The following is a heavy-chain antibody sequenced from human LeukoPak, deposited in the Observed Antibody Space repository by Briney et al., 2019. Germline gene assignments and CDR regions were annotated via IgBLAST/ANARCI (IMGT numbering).Heavy chain of an antibody. CDR1: GFTFSSYS. V-gene: IGHV3-21*01. CDR3: ARGYCSSTSCPYGSGSPLY. D-gene: IGHD2-2*01. CDR2: ISSSSSYI. Sequence: GGSLRLSCAASGFTFSSYSMNWVRQAPGKGLEWVSSISSSSSYIYYADSVKGRFTISRDNAKNSLYLQMNSLRAEDTAVYYCARGYCSSTSCPYGSGSPLYWGQGTLVTVSS. J-gene: IGHJ4*02.